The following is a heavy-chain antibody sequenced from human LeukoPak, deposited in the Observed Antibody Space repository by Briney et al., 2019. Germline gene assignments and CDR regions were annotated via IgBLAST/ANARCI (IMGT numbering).Heavy chain of an antibody. V-gene: IGHV3-30*03. CDR2: ISYDGPNK. D-gene: IGHD5-12*01. CDR3: ARESGYKGLGFDY. CDR1: GFTFSSYG. Sequence: GGSLRLSCAASGFTFSSYGMYWVRQAPGKGLEWVAVISYDGPNKYYADSVKGRFTISRDNSKNTLYLQMNSLRAEDTAVYYCARESGYKGLGFDYWGQGTLVTFSS. J-gene: IGHJ4*02.